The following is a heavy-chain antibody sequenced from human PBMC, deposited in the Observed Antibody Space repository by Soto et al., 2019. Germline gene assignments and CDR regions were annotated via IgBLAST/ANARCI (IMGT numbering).Heavy chain of an antibody. Sequence: GASVKVSCKASGYTFTSYAMHWVRQAPGQRLEWMGWINAGNGNTKYSQKFQGRVTITRDTSASTAYMELSSLRSEDTAVYYCARCNYDISPGPRVHHYYYLDAWGKGTTVNVSS. CDR3: ARCNYDISPGPRVHHYYYLDA. CDR2: INAGNGNT. J-gene: IGHJ6*03. D-gene: IGHD3-9*01. V-gene: IGHV1-3*01. CDR1: GYTFTSYA.